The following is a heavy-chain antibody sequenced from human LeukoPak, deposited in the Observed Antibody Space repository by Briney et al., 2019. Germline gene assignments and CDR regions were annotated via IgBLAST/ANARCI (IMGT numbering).Heavy chain of an antibody. CDR3: ARAPYYYDSSGYYYFDY. CDR2: INHSGST. CDR1: GGSFSGYY. Sequence: PSETLSLTCAVYGGSFSGYYWSWIRQPPGKGLEWIGEINHSGSTNYNPSLKSRVTISVDMSKNQFSLKLSSVTAADTAVYFCARAPYYYDSSGYYYFDYWGQGSLVTVSS. D-gene: IGHD3-22*01. V-gene: IGHV4-34*01. J-gene: IGHJ4*02.